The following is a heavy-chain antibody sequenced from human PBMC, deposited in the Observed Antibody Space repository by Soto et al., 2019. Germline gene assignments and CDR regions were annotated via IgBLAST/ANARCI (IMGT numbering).Heavy chain of an antibody. Sequence: PSETLSLTFAVYGGSFSGYYWSWIRQPPGKGLEWIGEINHSGSTNYNPSLKSRVTISVDTSKNQFSLKLSSVTAADTAVYYCAREIIRIAAAGTSNWFDPWGQG. V-gene: IGHV4-34*01. CDR3: AREIIRIAAAGTSNWFDP. CDR1: GGSFSGYY. J-gene: IGHJ5*02. CDR2: INHSGST. D-gene: IGHD6-13*01.